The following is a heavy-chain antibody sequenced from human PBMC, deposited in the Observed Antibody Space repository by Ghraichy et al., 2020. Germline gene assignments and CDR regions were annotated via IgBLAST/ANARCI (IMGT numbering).Heavy chain of an antibody. Sequence: GGSLRLSCAASGFTFSNAWMSWVRQAPGKGLEWVGRIKSKTDGGTTDYAAPVKGRFTISRDDSKNTLYLQMNSLKTEDTAVYYCTTAVALYPDDFWSGYYSYYYYGMDVWGQGTTVTVSS. J-gene: IGHJ6*02. V-gene: IGHV3-15*01. CDR3: TTAVALYPDDFWSGYYSYYYYGMDV. D-gene: IGHD3-3*01. CDR2: IKSKTDGGTT. CDR1: GFTFSNAW.